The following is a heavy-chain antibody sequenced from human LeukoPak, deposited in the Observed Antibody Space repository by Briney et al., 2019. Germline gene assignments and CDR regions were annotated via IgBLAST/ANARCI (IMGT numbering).Heavy chain of an antibody. J-gene: IGHJ5*02. CDR3: TRGTGSSWFDP. CDR1: GYTFNGYY. D-gene: IGHD3-10*01. V-gene: IGHV1-2*02. Sequence: ASVKVSCKASGYTFNGYYMHWVRQAPGQGLEWMGRINPNSGDTYYAQNFQGRVTMTRDTSINTAYMELSRLTSDDTAVYYCTRGTGSSWFDPWGQGTLVTVSS. CDR2: INPNSGDT.